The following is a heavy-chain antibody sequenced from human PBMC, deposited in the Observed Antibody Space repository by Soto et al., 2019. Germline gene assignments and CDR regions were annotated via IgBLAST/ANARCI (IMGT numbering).Heavy chain of an antibody. Sequence: QVQLVESGGGVVQPGRSLRLSCAASGFTFSSYGMHWVRQAPGKGLERVAVISYDGSNKYYADSVKGRFTISRDNSKNTLYLQMNSLRAEDTAVYYCAKDVGQDYYFDYWGQGTLVTVSS. V-gene: IGHV3-30*18. CDR3: AKDVGQDYYFDY. CDR1: GFTFSSYG. CDR2: ISYDGSNK. J-gene: IGHJ4*02. D-gene: IGHD1-26*01.